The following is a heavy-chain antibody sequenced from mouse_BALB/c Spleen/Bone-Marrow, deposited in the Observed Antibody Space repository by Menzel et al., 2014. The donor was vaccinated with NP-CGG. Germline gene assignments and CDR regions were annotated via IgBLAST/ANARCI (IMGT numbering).Heavy chain of an antibody. CDR3: ARYWDAY. CDR1: DYTFTSYW. CDR2: IDPRTAYT. J-gene: IGHJ3*01. D-gene: IGHD4-1*01. V-gene: IGHV1-7*01. Sequence: VQLQQSGAELAKPGASVKMSCKFSDYTFTSYWIHWVKQRPGQGLEWIGYIDPRTAYTEYSQKFKDKATLTADKSSSTAYMQLSSLTSEDSAVYYCARYWDAYWGQGTLVTVSA.